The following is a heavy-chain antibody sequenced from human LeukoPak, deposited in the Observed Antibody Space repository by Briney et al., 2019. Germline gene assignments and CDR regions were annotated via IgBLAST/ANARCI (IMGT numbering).Heavy chain of an antibody. CDR1: GFPFNVQT. D-gene: IGHD1-26*01. CDR3: ARGGATRGRFEN. Sequence: GGSLRLSCAASGFPFNVQTMSWVRQAPGKGLDWVASMRQDGSEIYYVDSVKGRFTISRDNPKNSLYLQMNSLRAEDTAVHYCARGGATRGRFENWGQGTLVTVSS. V-gene: IGHV3-7*01. CDR2: MRQDGSEI. J-gene: IGHJ4*02.